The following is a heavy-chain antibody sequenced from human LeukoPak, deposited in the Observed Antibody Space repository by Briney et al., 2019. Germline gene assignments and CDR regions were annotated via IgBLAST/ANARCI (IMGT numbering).Heavy chain of an antibody. D-gene: IGHD3-22*01. Sequence: GGSLRLSCAASGFTFSSYAMSWVRQAPGKGLGWVSAISGSGGSTYYADSVKGRFTISRDNSKNTLYLQMNSLRAEDTAVYYCAKVFRDSSGYYIFDYWGQGTLVTVSS. CDR1: GFTFSSYA. CDR2: ISGSGGST. J-gene: IGHJ4*02. CDR3: AKVFRDSSGYYIFDY. V-gene: IGHV3-23*01.